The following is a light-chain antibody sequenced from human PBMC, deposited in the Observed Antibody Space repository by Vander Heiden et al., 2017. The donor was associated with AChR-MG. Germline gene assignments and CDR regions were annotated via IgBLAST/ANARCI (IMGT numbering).Light chain of an antibody. CDR3: QQYKRYPGT. J-gene: IGKJ1*01. V-gene: IGKV1-5*03. CDR2: KAS. Sequence: DVQMTQSPSTLSASVGDSVTITCRASQTVNSWLAWYQQKSGQAPKLLIAKASDLQNGVPSRFSGSGSGTEFILTISSLQPDDFATYYCQQYKRYPGTFGQGTKVEI. CDR1: QTVNSW.